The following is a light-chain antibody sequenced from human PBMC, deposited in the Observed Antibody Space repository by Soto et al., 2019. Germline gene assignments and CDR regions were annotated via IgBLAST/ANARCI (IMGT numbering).Light chain of an antibody. CDR1: SSDVGSYNL. J-gene: IGLJ2*01. CDR2: EGS. V-gene: IGLV2-23*01. Sequence: QSALTQPASVSGSPGQSITISCTGTSSDVGSYNLVSWYQHHPGKAPKLMIYEGSKRPSGVSNRFSGSKSGNTASLTISGLQAEDEADYYCCSYAGGSAVVFGGGTKLTVL. CDR3: CSYAGGSAVV.